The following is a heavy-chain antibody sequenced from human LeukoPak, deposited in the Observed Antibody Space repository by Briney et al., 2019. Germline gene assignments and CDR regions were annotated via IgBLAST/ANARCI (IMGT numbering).Heavy chain of an antibody. D-gene: IGHD6-13*01. CDR1: GFTFSSYG. J-gene: IGHJ4*02. V-gene: IGHV3-30*18. Sequence: QPGGSLRLSCAASGFTFSSYGMHWVRQAPGKGLEWVAVISYDGSNRYYADSVKGRFTISRDNSKNTLYLQMNSLRAEDTALYYCAKTGGIAAAHWGQGTLVTVSS. CDR2: ISYDGSNR. CDR3: AKTGGIAAAH.